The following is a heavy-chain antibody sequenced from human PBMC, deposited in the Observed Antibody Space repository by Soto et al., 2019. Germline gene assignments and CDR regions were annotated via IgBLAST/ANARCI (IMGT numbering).Heavy chain of an antibody. V-gene: IGHV1-69*01. CDR3: AIVSEPDFTDYYDSSGYYWGSFDY. D-gene: IGHD3-22*01. CDR2: IIPIFGTA. J-gene: IGHJ4*02. CDR1: GGTFSSYA. Sequence: QVQLVQSGAEVKKPGSSVKVSCKASGGTFSSYAISWVRQAPGQGLESMGGIIPIFGTANYAQKCKGRVRITADESTSTAYMELSSLRSEDTAVYYCAIVSEPDFTDYYDSSGYYWGSFDYWGQGTLVTVSS.